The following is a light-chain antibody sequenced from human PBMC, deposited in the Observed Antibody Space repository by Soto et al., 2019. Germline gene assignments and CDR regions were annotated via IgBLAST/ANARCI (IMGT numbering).Light chain of an antibody. CDR3: QTWGTGLLV. J-gene: IGLJ2*01. Sequence: QPLLTQSPSASASLGASVKLTCTLSSGHRTYAIAWHQQQPEKGPRYLMNLNSDGRHTKGDGIPDRFSGSSSGTERYLTISSLQSEDEADYYCQTWGTGLLVFGGGTKVTVL. V-gene: IGLV4-69*01. CDR2: LNSDGRH. CDR1: SGHRTYA.